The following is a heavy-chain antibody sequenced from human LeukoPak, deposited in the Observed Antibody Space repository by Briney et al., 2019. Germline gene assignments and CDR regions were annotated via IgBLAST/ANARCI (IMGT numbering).Heavy chain of an antibody. V-gene: IGHV3-30-3*01. Sequence: PGGSLRLSCAASGFTFSNYAMHWVRQAPGKGLEWVAIISYDGNNKYYADSVKGRFTISRDNSKNTLYLQMNSLREEDTAMYYCAREFRGWWFDYRGQGTLVTVSS. CDR2: ISYDGNNK. D-gene: IGHD6-19*01. CDR1: GFTFSNYA. J-gene: IGHJ4*02. CDR3: AREFRGWWFDY.